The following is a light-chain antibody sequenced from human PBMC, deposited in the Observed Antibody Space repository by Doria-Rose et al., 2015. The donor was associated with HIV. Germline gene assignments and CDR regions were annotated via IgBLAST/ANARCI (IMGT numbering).Light chain of an antibody. CDR1: QSIRSY. CDR2: AAS. J-gene: IGKJ1*01. CDR3: QESYSTPGT. V-gene: IGKV1-39*01. Sequence: LSYSVGDRVTIPCRASQSIRSYLNWYQQKPGKAPKLLIYAASSLQSGVPSRFRGSGSGTDFTLTISSLQPEDFATYYCQESYSTPGTFGQGTKVDIK.